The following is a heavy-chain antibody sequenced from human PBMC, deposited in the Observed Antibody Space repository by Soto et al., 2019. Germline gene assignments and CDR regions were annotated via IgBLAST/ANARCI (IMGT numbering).Heavy chain of an antibody. Sequence: ASVKVSGKTSGYTVTDYDINCVRQATGQGLEWMGWMNPNSGNTGYAQKFQGRVSMTRNTATSTAYMELSSLRSDDTAIYYCARDSSTTNPVWGQGTMVTVSS. CDR2: MNPNSGNT. D-gene: IGHD2-2*01. J-gene: IGHJ3*01. V-gene: IGHV1-8*01. CDR3: ARDSSTTNPV. CDR1: GYTVTDYD.